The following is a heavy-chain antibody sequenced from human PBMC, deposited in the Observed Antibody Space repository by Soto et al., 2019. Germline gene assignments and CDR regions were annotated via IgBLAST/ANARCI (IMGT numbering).Heavy chain of an antibody. CDR2: IDPGGAGT. J-gene: IGHJ4*02. CDR1: GYTFTSYY. D-gene: IGHD3-22*01. CDR3: ARGRYDSSGYCVAYFDF. V-gene: IGHV1-46*01. Sequence: ASVKVSCKASGYTFTSYYMSWVRQAPGQGLEWMGIIDPGGAGTTYAQNFQGRVTMTRDTSTSTVYMQLSSLRSEDTAMYYCARGRYDSSGYCVAYFDFWGQGALVTVSS.